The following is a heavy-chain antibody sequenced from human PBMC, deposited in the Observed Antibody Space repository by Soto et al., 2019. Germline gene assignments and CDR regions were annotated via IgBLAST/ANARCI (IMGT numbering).Heavy chain of an antibody. D-gene: IGHD3-10*01. V-gene: IGHV3-33*01. CDR1: GFTFSSYG. J-gene: IGHJ4*02. Sequence: QVQLVESGGGVVQPGRSLRLSCAASGFTFSSYGMHWVRQAPGKGLEWVAVIWYDGSNKYYADSVKGRFTISRDNSKNTLYQQMNSLRAEDTAVYYCAIDSPFYGTPSDYWGQGTLVTVSS. CDR3: AIDSPFYGTPSDY. CDR2: IWYDGSNK.